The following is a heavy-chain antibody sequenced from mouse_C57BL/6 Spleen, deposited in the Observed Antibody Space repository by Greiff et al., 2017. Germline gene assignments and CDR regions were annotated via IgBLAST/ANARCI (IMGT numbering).Heavy chain of an antibody. V-gene: IGHV1-7*01. J-gene: IGHJ2*01. CDR2: ITPSSGYT. CDR3: ASYSNYDKVLVYFCY. D-gene: IGHD2-5*01. Sequence: QVQLQQSGAELAQPGASVKLSCKASGYTFTSYWMHWVKQRPGQGLEWIGYITPSSGYTKYNQKFKVKATLTAAKSSSTAYMQLSSLTYEDSAVYYCASYSNYDKVLVYFCYWGQGATLTVSS. CDR1: GYTFTSYW.